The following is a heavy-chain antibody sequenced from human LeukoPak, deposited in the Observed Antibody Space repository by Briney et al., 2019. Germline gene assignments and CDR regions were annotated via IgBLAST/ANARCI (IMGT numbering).Heavy chain of an antibody. Sequence: GGSLRLSCAASGFTFSNHWLHWVRQAPGKGLVWVSRINGDGTSTIYADSVKGRFTISRDNAKSTVYLQMNSLRAEDTAVYYCARTGSGGDLDIWGQGAMVTVSS. J-gene: IGHJ3*02. D-gene: IGHD2-15*01. CDR1: GFTFSNHW. CDR3: ARTGSGGDLDI. V-gene: IGHV3-74*01. CDR2: INGDGTST.